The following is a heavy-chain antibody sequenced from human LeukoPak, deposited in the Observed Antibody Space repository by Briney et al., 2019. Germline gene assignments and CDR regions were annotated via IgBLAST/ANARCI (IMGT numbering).Heavy chain of an antibody. CDR2: INPSGGST. D-gene: IGHD3-22*01. J-gene: IGHJ4*02. V-gene: IGHV1-46*01. CDR3: ARDIRGNSTYYYDSSGYYYDY. CDR1: GYTFTSYY. Sequence: GASVKVSFKASGYTFTSYYMHWVRQAPGQGLEWMGIINPSGGSTSYAQKFQGRVTVTRDTSTSTVYMELSSLRSEDTAVYYCARDIRGNSTYYYDSSGYYYDYWGQGTLVTVSS.